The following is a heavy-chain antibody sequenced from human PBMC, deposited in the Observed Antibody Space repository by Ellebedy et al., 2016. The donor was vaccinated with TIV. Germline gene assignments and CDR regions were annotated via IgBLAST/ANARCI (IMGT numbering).Heavy chain of an antibody. V-gene: IGHV2-70*11. CDR3: ARIGGYSYGLPFDY. D-gene: IGHD5-18*01. J-gene: IGHJ4*02. CDR2: IDWDDDK. CDR1: GFSLSTSGMC. Sequence: SGPTLVKPTQTLTLTCTFSGFSLSTSGMCVTWIRQPPGKALEWLARIDWDDDKYYSTSLKTKLTISKDTSKNQVVLTMTNMDPVDTATYYCARIGGYSYGLPFDYWGQGTLVTVSS.